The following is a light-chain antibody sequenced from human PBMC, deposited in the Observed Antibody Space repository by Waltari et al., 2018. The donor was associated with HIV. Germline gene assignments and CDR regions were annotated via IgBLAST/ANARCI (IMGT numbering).Light chain of an antibody. CDR1: NIGSKR. CDR3: QLWDTYREVWV. J-gene: IGLJ3*02. CDR2: DDS. V-gene: IGLV3-21*02. Sequence: SFALTQPPSVSVAPGQTAKITCGAYNIGSKRVHWYQHIPGQAPVLVVYDDSARPSRIPERFSGSNSGNTATLTISEVEAGDEADYFCQLWDTYREVWVFGGGSTLTVL.